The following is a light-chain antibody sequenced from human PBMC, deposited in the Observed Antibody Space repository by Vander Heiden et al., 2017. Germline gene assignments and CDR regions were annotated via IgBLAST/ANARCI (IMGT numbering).Light chain of an antibody. J-gene: IGKJ2*01. Sequence: DIKMIQTPSTLSASVGVRFPIPCRASQSISSWLAWYQQKPGKAPKLLIYDASSLESGVPSRFSGSGSGTEFTLTISSLQPDDFATYYCQQYNSYSPYTFGQGTKLEIK. V-gene: IGKV1-5*01. CDR1: QSISSW. CDR3: QQYNSYSPYT. CDR2: DAS.